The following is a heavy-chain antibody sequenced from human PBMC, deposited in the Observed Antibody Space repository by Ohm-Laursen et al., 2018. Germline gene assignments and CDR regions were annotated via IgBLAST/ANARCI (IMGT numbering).Heavy chain of an antibody. Sequence: GASVKVSCKASGYTFTSYYMHWVRQAPGQGLEWMGIINPSGGSTSYAQKFQGRVTMTRNTSISTAYMELSSLRSEDTAVYYCARVDGGGMDVWGQGTTVTVSS. CDR3: ARVDGGGMDV. CDR2: INPSGGST. V-gene: IGHV1-46*01. D-gene: IGHD3-16*01. J-gene: IGHJ6*02. CDR1: GYTFTSYY.